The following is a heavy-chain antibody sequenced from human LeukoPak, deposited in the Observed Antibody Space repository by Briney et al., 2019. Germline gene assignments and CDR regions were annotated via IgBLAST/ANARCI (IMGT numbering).Heavy chain of an antibody. CDR2: ISYDGSNK. Sequence: GGSLRLSCAASGFTFSSYGMHWVRRAPGKGLEWVAVISYDGSNKYYADSVKGRFTISRDNSKNTLYLQMNSLRAEDTAVYYCARGPNYGDYPDYWGQGTLVTVSS. CDR3: ARGPNYGDYPDY. CDR1: GFTFSSYG. D-gene: IGHD4-17*01. V-gene: IGHV3-30*03. J-gene: IGHJ4*02.